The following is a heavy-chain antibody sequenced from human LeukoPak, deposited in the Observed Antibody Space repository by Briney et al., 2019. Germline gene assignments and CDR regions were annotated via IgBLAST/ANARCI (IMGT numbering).Heavy chain of an antibody. Sequence: PGGSLRLSCAVSGFTFSSYAMSWVRQAPGKGLEWVSYISSSGSTIYYVDSVKGRFTISRDNAKNSLYLQMNSLRAEDTAVYYCARNKKGDRYTYGHDSWGQGTLVTVSS. CDR2: ISSSGSTI. V-gene: IGHV3-48*04. J-gene: IGHJ4*02. D-gene: IGHD5-18*01. CDR1: GFTFSSYA. CDR3: ARNKKGDRYTYGHDS.